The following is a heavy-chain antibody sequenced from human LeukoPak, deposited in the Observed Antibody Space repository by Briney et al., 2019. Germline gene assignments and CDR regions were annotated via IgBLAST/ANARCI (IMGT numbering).Heavy chain of an antibody. J-gene: IGHJ6*03. CDR1: GYTFTSYD. D-gene: IGHD4-17*01. CDR2: MSPNSGNT. Sequence: AASVKVSCKASGYTFTSYDINWVRQATGQGLEWMGWMSPNSGNTGYAQKFQGRVTITRNTSISTAYMELSSLRSEDTAVYYCARGLEGDYGDYGDSYYMDVWGKGTTVTVSS. V-gene: IGHV1-8*03. CDR3: ARGLEGDYGDYGDSYYMDV.